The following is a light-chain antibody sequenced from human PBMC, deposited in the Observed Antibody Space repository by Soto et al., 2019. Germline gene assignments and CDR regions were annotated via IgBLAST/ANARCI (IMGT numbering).Light chain of an antibody. Sequence: EIVLTQSPGTLSLSPGERATLSCRASHSVSSSYLAWYQQKPGQAPRLLIYGASSRPTDIPDRFSGSGSGTDVTITISRREPEEFAVYYCQQYGRSPLTFGQGTKVEIK. CDR3: QQYGRSPLT. V-gene: IGKV3-20*01. CDR1: HSVSSSY. CDR2: GAS. J-gene: IGKJ1*01.